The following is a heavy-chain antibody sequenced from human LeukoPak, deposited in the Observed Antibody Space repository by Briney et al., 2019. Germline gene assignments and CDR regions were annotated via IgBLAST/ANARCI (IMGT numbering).Heavy chain of an antibody. CDR3: ARGRDQVWLPTFDY. CDR2: ISGSANTI. V-gene: IGHV3-11*01. CDR1: GFPFSDYY. D-gene: IGHD5-12*01. Sequence: GGSLRLSCAASGFPFSDYYMSWIRQAPGKGLEWVSHISGSANTIYNADSVKGRLTISRDNAKNSLFLQMNSLGAEDAAVYYCARGRDQVWLPTFDYWGQGTLVTVSS. J-gene: IGHJ4*02.